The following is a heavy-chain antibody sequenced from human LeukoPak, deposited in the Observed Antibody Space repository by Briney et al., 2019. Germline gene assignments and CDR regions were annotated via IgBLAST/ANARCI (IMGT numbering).Heavy chain of an antibody. V-gene: IGHV3-49*04. CDR3: IRAVVVPAAIIDWFDP. J-gene: IGHJ5*02. CDR2: IRSKAYGGTT. CDR1: GFIFGDYG. D-gene: IGHD2-2*02. Sequence: PGGSLRLSCTTSGFIFGDYGMSWVRQAPGKGLEWVGFIRSKAYGGTTEYAASVKGRFTISRDDSKSIAYLQMNSPKTEDTAVYYCIRAVVVPAAIIDWFDPWGQGTLVTVSS.